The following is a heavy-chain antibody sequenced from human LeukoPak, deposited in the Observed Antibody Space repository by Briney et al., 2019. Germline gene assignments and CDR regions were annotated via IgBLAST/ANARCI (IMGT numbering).Heavy chain of an antibody. CDR3: ARSDAARDPFDY. V-gene: IGHV1-69*04. Sequence: SVKVSCKASGGTFSSYAISWVRQAPGQGLEWMGRIIPILGIANYAQKFQGRVTITADKSTSTAYMELSSLRSEDTAVYYCARSDAARDPFDYWGQGTLVTVSS. CDR1: GGTFSSYA. J-gene: IGHJ4*02. D-gene: IGHD6-6*01. CDR2: IIPILGIA.